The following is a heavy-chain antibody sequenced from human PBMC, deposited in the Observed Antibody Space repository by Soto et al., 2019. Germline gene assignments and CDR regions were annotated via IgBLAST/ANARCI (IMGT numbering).Heavy chain of an antibody. D-gene: IGHD3-3*01. CDR3: ARHRRGNGFYLYFDS. Sequence: SETLSLTCTVSGGSISSGGYYWSWIRQHPEKGLEWIGYMYYSGSTQYNPSLRSRVTMSVDTSKNQFSLKLSSVTAADTAVYYCARHRRGNGFYLYFDSWGQGTLVT. CDR2: MYYSGST. J-gene: IGHJ4*02. CDR1: GGSISSGGYY. V-gene: IGHV4-31*03.